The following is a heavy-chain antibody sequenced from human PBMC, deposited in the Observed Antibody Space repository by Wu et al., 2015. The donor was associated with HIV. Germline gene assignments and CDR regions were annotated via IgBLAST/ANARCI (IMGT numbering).Heavy chain of an antibody. CDR3: ARTAMANYWYFDL. V-gene: IGHV1-18*01. J-gene: IGHJ2*01. D-gene: IGHD5-18*01. Sequence: QVQLVQSGAEVKKPGASVKVSCKASGHTFAAYYVHWVRQAPGQGLEWMGWISAYNGNTNYAQKLQGRVTMTTDTSTSTAYMELRSLRSDDTAVYYCARTAMANYWYFDLWAVAPGHCLL. CDR2: ISAYNGNT. CDR1: GHTFAAYY.